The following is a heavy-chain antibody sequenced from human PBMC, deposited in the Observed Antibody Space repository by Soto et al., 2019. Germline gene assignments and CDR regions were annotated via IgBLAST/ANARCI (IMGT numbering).Heavy chain of an antibody. V-gene: IGHV1-69*13. Sequence: ASVKVSCKASGGTFSSYAISWVRQAPGQGLEWMGGIIPIFGTANYAQKFQGRVTITADESTSTAYMELSSLRSEDKAVYYCAKVIVATPYYYYGMDVWGQGTTVTVSS. D-gene: IGHD5-12*01. CDR1: GGTFSSYA. J-gene: IGHJ6*02. CDR3: AKVIVATPYYYYGMDV. CDR2: IIPIFGTA.